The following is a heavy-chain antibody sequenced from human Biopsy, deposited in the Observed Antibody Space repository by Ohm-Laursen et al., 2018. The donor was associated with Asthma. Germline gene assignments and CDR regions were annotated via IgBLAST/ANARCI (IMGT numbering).Heavy chain of an antibody. D-gene: IGHD6-19*01. CDR3: AKDFRGIAVAGDRGFDY. Sequence: GTLSLTCAASGFTFSSSAMSWVRQAPGKGLERVSATTGSGGTTYYADSVRGRFTISRDNSKSTLFLQMDSLSAEDTAVYYCAKDFRGIAVAGDRGFDYWGQGTLVTVSS. J-gene: IGHJ4*02. V-gene: IGHV3-23*01. CDR1: GFTFSSSA. CDR2: TTGSGGTT.